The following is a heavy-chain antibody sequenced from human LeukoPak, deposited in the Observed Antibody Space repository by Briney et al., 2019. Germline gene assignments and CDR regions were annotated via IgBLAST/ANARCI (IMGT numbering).Heavy chain of an antibody. Sequence: PGGSLRLSCAASGLAFSSSTMSWVRQAPGKGLECVSIISGSGAATYYTDSVTGRFTISRDNSKNTLFLQMNSLRAEDTAVYYCAGRPSGEGLAPLNYWGQGALVAVSS. CDR1: GLAFSSST. V-gene: IGHV3-23*01. CDR3: AGRPSGEGLAPLNY. CDR2: ISGSGAAT. J-gene: IGHJ4*02. D-gene: IGHD1-14*01.